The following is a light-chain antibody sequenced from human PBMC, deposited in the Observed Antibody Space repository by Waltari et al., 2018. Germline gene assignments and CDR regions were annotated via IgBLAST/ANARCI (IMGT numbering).Light chain of an antibody. V-gene: IGKV2-28*01. CDR1: QSLLSTNGFNY. J-gene: IGKJ3*01. CDR2: LGS. Sequence: DIVMTQSPLSLPVPPGEPASISCRSRQSLLSTNGFNYLDWYLQKPGQSPQLLIHLGSSRASGVPARFSGSGSGTEFTLKISRVEAEDVGVYYCMQALQSPFTFGPGTTVDIK. CDR3: MQALQSPFT.